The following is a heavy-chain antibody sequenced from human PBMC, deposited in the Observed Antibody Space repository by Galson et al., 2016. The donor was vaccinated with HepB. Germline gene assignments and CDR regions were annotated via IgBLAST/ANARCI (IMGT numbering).Heavy chain of an antibody. CDR2: IYSAENT. CDR3: ATGISVAGKYYYYYMDV. CDR1: GGSISGSEYY. J-gene: IGHJ6*03. Sequence: ETLSLTCTISGGSISGSEYYWGWIRQPPGRGLEWIGSIYSAENTYYNPSLKSRVTISVDTSKNQFSLRLNSVTAADTGVYYCATGISVAGKYYYYYMDVWGKGTTVTVSS. V-gene: IGHV4-39*01. D-gene: IGHD6-19*01.